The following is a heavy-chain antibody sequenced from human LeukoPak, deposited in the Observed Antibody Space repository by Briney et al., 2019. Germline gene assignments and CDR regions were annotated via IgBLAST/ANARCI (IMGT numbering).Heavy chain of an antibody. CDR3: ARGRFRYCSSTSCYGVLDP. V-gene: IGHV4-61*02. D-gene: IGHD2-2*01. Sequence: PSQTLSLTCTVSRGSVSSGSYYWSWIRQPAGTGLEWIGRIYSSGSTNYNPSLKSRVTISVDTSKNQFSLKLSSVTAADTAVCYCARGRFRYCSSTSCYGVLDPWGQGTLVTVSS. J-gene: IGHJ5*02. CDR2: IYSSGST. CDR1: RGSVSSGSYY.